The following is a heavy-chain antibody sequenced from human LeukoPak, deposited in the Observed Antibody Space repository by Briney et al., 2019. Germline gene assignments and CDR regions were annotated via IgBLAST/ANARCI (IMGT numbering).Heavy chain of an antibody. CDR3: ARGQYYDFWSGYYTQYYYYGVDV. V-gene: IGHV4-31*03. CDR1: AGSISSGGYY. CDR2: ICYSGST. J-gene: IGHJ6*02. D-gene: IGHD3-3*01. Sequence: SETLSLTCTVSAGSISSGGYYWSWIRQHPGKSLEWIGYICYSGSTYYNPSLKSRVTISVDTSKNQFSLKLSSVTAADTAVYYCARGQYYDFWSGYYTQYYYYGVDVWGQGTTVTVSS.